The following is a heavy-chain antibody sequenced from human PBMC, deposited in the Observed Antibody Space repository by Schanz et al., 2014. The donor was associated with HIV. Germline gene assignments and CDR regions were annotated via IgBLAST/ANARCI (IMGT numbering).Heavy chain of an antibody. D-gene: IGHD6-19*01. Sequence: DVQLVESGGGLVKPGGSLRLSCVASGFTFSTYAMSWVRQAPGKGLEWVSGMRGSDDSTFYADSVKGRFTISRDNSKNTLYFQMNSLRAEDTAIYYRAKTSYGWYFDYWGQGTLVTVSS. CDR2: MRGSDDST. J-gene: IGHJ4*02. V-gene: IGHV3-23*04. CDR1: GFTFSTYA. CDR3: AKTSYGWYFDY.